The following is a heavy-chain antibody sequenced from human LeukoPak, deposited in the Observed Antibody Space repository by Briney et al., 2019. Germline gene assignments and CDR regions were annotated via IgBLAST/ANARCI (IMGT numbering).Heavy chain of an antibody. CDR1: GFSFSSFF. J-gene: IGHJ5*02. CDR3: ARGTRFTAVAGTSLSFDP. CDR2: ISANGGRT. D-gene: IGHD6-19*01. V-gene: IGHV3-64*01. Sequence: GGSLRLSCAASGFSFSSFFMHWVRQAPGKGLEYVSGISANGGRTYYANSVKGRFTISRDNSKNTLYLHLGGLRPEDMAVYYCARGTRFTAVAGTSLSFDPWGQGILVIVSS.